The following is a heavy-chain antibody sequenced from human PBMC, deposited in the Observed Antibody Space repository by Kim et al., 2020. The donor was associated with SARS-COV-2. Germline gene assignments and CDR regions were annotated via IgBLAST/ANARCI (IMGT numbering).Heavy chain of an antibody. CDR3: ARDIAAAGIDY. J-gene: IGHJ4*02. V-gene: IGHV3-33*01. Sequence: KYYADSVKGRFTISRDNSKNTLYLQMNSLRAEDTAVYYCARDIAAAGIDYWGQGTLVTVSS. CDR2: K. D-gene: IGHD6-13*01.